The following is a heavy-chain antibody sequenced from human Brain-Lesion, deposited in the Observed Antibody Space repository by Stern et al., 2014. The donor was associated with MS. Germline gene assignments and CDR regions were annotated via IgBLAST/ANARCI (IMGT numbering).Heavy chain of an antibody. CDR2: IWPGDSDT. Sequence: EMQLVASGAEVKKPGESLKISCKGSGYRFTSNWIGWVRQMPGKGLEWMGIIWPGDSDTRYSPSFQGQVTISADKSISTAYLQWSSLQASDTAMYYCARRGDSSSSGFDYWGQGTLVIVSS. V-gene: IGHV5-51*01. CDR3: ARRGDSSSSGFDY. D-gene: IGHD6-6*01. J-gene: IGHJ4*02. CDR1: GYRFTSNW.